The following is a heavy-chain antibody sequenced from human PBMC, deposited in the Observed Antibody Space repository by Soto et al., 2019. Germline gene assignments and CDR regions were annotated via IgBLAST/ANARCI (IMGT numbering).Heavy chain of an antibody. V-gene: IGHV4-39*01. CDR1: GRSISSSRCH. J-gene: IGHJ4*02. D-gene: IGHD2-15*01. CDR2: IKYSGTT. CDR3: ARGEVVALGY. Sequence: SATLSLTCTVSGRSISSSRCHWGWIRQPPGKGLEWIASIKYSGTTFYNPSLKSRVTLSVDTSKNQFALKLSSVTAAETAVYYCARGEVVALGYWGQGTLVTVS.